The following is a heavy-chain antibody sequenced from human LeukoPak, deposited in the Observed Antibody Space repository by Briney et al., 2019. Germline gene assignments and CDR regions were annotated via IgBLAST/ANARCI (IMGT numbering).Heavy chain of an antibody. CDR3: ARLNYYGSGRHMDV. Sequence: SETLSLTCTVSGGSISSSSYYWGWIRQPPGKGLEWIGSIYYSGSTYYNPSLKSRVTISVDTSKNQFSLKLSSVTAADTAVYYCARLNYYGSGRHMDVWGKGTTVTISS. J-gene: IGHJ6*03. V-gene: IGHV4-39*01. D-gene: IGHD3-10*01. CDR1: GGSISSSSYY. CDR2: IYYSGST.